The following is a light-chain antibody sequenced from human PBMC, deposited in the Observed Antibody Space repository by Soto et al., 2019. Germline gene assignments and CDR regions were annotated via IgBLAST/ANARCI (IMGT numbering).Light chain of an antibody. V-gene: IGKV1-9*01. Sequence: IQLTQSPSSLSASIGDRVTITYRAGQGISTYLAWYQQKPRKAPKLLIYAASTLQSGVPSRFSGSGSGTDFTLTISSLQPEDFATYYCQQLHSYPLTFGGGTKVEIK. CDR3: QQLHSYPLT. CDR2: AAS. CDR1: QGISTY. J-gene: IGKJ4*01.